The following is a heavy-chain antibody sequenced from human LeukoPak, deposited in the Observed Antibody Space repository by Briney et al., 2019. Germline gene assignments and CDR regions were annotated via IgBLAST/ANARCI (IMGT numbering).Heavy chain of an antibody. J-gene: IGHJ4*02. D-gene: IGHD1-26*01. Sequence: ASVKVSCKASGYTFTSYGISWVRQAPGQGLEWMGWISAYSGNTNYAQKLQGRVTMTTDTSTSTAYMELRSLRSDDTAVYYCARDSPRVEEGELLMWGGGVYFDYWGQGTLVTVSS. V-gene: IGHV1-18*01. CDR1: GYTFTSYG. CDR3: ARDSPRVEEGELLMWGGGVYFDY. CDR2: ISAYSGNT.